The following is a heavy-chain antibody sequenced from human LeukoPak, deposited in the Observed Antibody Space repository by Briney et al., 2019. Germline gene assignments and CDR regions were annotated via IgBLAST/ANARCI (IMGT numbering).Heavy chain of an antibody. CDR2: ISVSGSST. CDR1: GFTFSSYA. D-gene: IGHD1-26*01. V-gene: IGHV3-23*01. Sequence: PGGSLRLSCAASGFTFSSYAMSWVRQAPGKGLEWVSAISVSGSSTYYADSVKGRFTISRDNSKNTLYLQVDSLRAEDTAVYYCAKRRGGSYYDAFDIWGQGTMATVSS. CDR3: AKRRGGSYYDAFDI. J-gene: IGHJ3*02.